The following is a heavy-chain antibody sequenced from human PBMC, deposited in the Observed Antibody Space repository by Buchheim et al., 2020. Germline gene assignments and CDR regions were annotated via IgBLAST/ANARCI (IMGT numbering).Heavy chain of an antibody. J-gene: IGHJ5*02. Sequence: QVQLVQSGAEVKKPGASVKVSCKASGYTFTGYYMHWVRQAPGQGLEWMGWINPNSGGTNYAQKFQGWVNLTRDTSISTAYLQLSRLRSDDTAVYYWARGREIVVVPAANWFDPWGQGTL. CDR2: INPNSGGT. CDR1: GYTFTGYY. V-gene: IGHV1-2*04. CDR3: ARGREIVVVPAANWFDP. D-gene: IGHD2-2*01.